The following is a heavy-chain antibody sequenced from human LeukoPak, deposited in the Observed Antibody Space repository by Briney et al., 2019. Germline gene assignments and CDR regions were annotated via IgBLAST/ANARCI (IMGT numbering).Heavy chain of an antibody. Sequence: GASLRLSCAASGFTFSNYAMSWVRQAPGKGREWVSAITGSGGSTYYADSVKGRFTISRDNSKNTLYLQMNSLRAEDTAVYYCAKWGDYDVLTGYYVSDYWGQGTLVTVSS. J-gene: IGHJ4*02. D-gene: IGHD3-9*01. CDR1: GFTFSNYA. V-gene: IGHV3-23*01. CDR2: ITGSGGST. CDR3: AKWGDYDVLTGYYVSDY.